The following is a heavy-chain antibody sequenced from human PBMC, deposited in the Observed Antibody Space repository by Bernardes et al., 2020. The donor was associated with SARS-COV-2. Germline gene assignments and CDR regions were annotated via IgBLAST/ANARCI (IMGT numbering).Heavy chain of an antibody. CDR1: GFTFSSYA. D-gene: IGHD3-3*01. J-gene: IGHJ4*02. V-gene: IGHV3-23*01. CDR2: ISGSGGST. CDR3: AKREYYDFWSGPIDY. Sequence: GGSLRLSCAASGFTFSSYAMNWVRQAPGKGLEWVSAISGSGGSTYYADSVRGRFTISRDNSKNTLFLQMNSQRAEDTAVYYCAKREYYDFWSGPIDYWGQGTLVTDSS.